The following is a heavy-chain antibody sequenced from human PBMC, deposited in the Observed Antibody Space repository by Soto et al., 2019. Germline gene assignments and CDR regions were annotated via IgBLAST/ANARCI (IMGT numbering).Heavy chain of an antibody. CDR2: ISGSGGST. CDR1: GFTFSSYA. Sequence: PGGSLRLSCAASGFTFSSYAMSWVRQAPGKGLEWVSAISGSGGSTYYADSVKGRFTISRDNSKNTLYLQMNSLRAEDTAVYYCAKAHCSSTSCYKATYYYPGMDVWAQATTVPAS. CDR3: AKAHCSSTSCYKATYYYPGMDV. V-gene: IGHV3-23*01. J-gene: IGHJ6*02. D-gene: IGHD2-2*02.